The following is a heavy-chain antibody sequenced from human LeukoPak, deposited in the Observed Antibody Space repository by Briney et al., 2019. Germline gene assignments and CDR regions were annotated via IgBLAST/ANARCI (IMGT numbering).Heavy chain of an antibody. J-gene: IGHJ2*01. D-gene: IGHD6-13*01. CDR3: ASRFPISIAAAWYFDL. V-gene: IGHV1-69*05. CDR2: IIPIFGTA. Sequence: SVKVSCKASGGTFSSYAISWVRQAPGQGLEWMGGIIPIFGTANYAQKFQGRVTITTDESTSTAYMELSSLRSEDTAVYYCASRFPISIAAAWYFDLWGRGTLVTVSS. CDR1: GGTFSSYA.